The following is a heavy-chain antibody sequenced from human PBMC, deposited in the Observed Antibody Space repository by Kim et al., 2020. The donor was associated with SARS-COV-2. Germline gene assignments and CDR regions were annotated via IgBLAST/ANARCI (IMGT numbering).Heavy chain of an antibody. Sequence: GGSLRLSCAASGFTFSDFNMHWVRQAPGKGLIWVSRINDDGSDTRYADFAKGRFTISRDNAKNTLNLQMHSLRAEDTAVYYCARDLDYILFDCWGQVALVTVSS. V-gene: IGHV3-74*01. CDR2: INDDGSDT. CDR1: GFTFSDFN. CDR3: ARDLDYILFDC. D-gene: IGHD4-4*01. J-gene: IGHJ4*02.